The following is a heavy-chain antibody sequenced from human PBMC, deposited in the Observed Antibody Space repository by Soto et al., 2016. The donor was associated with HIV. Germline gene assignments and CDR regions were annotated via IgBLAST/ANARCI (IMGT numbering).Heavy chain of an antibody. J-gene: IGHJ5*01. Sequence: QVQLQESGPGLVKPLQTLSLTCTVSGGSISSGGYYWSWIRQPPGKGLEWIGYIYYSGSTYYNPSLKSRVTISVDTSKNQFSLKLSSVTAADTAVYYCVREALVRSNADSWGQGTLVTVSS. CDR2: IYYSGST. D-gene: IGHD4-4*01. CDR1: GGSISSGGYY. V-gene: IGHV4-31*03. CDR3: VREALVRSNADS.